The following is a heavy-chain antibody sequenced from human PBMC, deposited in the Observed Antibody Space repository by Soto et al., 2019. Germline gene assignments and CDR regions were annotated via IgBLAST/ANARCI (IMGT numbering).Heavy chain of an antibody. V-gene: IGHV3-23*01. CDR3: ANRHILTGYYYYYYGMDV. D-gene: IGHD3-9*01. CDR2: ISGSGGST. CDR1: GFTLSSYA. Sequence: GGSLRLSCAASGFTLSSYAMSWVLQAPGKGLEWVSAISGSGGSTYYADSVKGRFTISRDNSKNTLYLQMNSLRAEDTAVYYCANRHILTGYYYYYYGMDVWGQGTTVTVSS. J-gene: IGHJ6*02.